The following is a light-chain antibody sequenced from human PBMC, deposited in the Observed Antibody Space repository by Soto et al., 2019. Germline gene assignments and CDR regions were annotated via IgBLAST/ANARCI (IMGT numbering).Light chain of an antibody. CDR3: QQLLSYPIT. CDR2: AAS. Sequence: DLQMTQSPSFLSASVGDRGTITCRASQGISSYLAWYQQKPGKAPKLLIYAASTLQSGVPLRFSGSGSGTSFTLTISSLQPEDFATYYCQQLLSYPITFGQGTRLEIK. CDR1: QGISSY. V-gene: IGKV1-9*01. J-gene: IGKJ5*01.